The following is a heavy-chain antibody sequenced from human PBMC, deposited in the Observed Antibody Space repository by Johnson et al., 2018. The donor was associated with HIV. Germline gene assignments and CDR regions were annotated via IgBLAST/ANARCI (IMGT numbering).Heavy chain of an antibody. CDR2: ISYDGSNK. J-gene: IGHJ3*02. D-gene: IGHD2-15*01. CDR1: GFTFSSYA. Sequence: QVQLVESGGGVVQPGRSLKLSCAASGFTFSSYAMHWVRQAPGKGLEWVTVISYDGSNKYYADSVKGRFTISRDNAKNSLYLQMNSLRAEDTAVYYCARVSGLGAFDIWGQGTMVTVSS. V-gene: IGHV3-30*04. CDR3: ARVSGLGAFDI.